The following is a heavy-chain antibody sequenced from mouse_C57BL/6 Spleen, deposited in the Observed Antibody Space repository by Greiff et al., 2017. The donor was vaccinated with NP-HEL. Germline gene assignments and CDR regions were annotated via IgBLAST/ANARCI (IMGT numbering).Heavy chain of an antibody. V-gene: IGHV1-55*01. J-gene: IGHJ4*01. CDR1: GYTFTSYW. Sequence: QVQLQQPGAELVKPGASVKMSCKASGYTFTSYWITWVKQRPGQGLEWIGDIYPGSGSTNYNEKFKSKATLTVDTSSSTAYMQLSSLTSEDSAVYYCARWYYYGSSYCAMDYWGQGTSVTVSS. CDR2: IYPGSGST. CDR3: ARWYYYGSSYCAMDY. D-gene: IGHD1-1*01.